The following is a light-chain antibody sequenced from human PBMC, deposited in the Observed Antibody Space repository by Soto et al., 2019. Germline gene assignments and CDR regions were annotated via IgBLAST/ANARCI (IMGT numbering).Light chain of an antibody. Sequence: EIVLTQSPGTLSLSPGERATLSCRASRSISSTYLAWYQQKPGQAPRLLIYGASSRATGIPDRFSGSGSGTDFTLTISSLEPEDFAVYYCQPYGGSPPYTFGQGTKLEIK. CDR1: RSISSTY. V-gene: IGKV3-20*01. J-gene: IGKJ2*01. CDR3: QPYGGSPPYT. CDR2: GAS.